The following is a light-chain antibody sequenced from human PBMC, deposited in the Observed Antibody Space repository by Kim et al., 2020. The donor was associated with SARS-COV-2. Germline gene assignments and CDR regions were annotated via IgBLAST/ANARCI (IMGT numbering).Light chain of an antibody. Sequence: ASLGDRVTITCRTSQNINSHLNWYHQKPGGAPKLLIYAASTLQGGVPSRFSGSGSETDFTLTISSLQPEDFATYFCQQTYISPFTFGPGTKVDIK. J-gene: IGKJ3*01. CDR1: QNINSH. V-gene: IGKV1-39*01. CDR2: AAS. CDR3: QQTYISPFT.